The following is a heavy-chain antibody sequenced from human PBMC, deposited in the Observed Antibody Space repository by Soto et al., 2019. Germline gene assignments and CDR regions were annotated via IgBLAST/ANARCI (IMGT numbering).Heavy chain of an antibody. V-gene: IGHV3-15*01. J-gene: IGHJ6*02. CDR1: GFTFSHAW. CDR3: STPLPGVTTAGRDPFYYYGMDV. D-gene: IGHD6-25*01. CDR2: IKSESDSGTA. Sequence: EAQLVESGGGLVKPGGSLRLSCAASGFTFSHAWMSWVRQAPGKGLEWVGRIKSESDSGTADTAAPVKGRFTISRDDSKNTLYLHISNLETEDTGVYYLSTPLPGVTTAGRDPFYYYGMDVWGQGTTVTVSS.